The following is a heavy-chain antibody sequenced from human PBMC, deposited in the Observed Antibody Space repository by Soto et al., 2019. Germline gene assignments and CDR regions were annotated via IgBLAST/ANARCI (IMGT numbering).Heavy chain of an antibody. CDR1: GYTFTSYG. D-gene: IGHD3-10*01. CDR2: ISAHNGNT. CDR3: ARGRYGAY. Sequence: QVHLVQSGAEVKKPGASVKVSCKASGYTFTSYGITWVRQAPGQGLEWMGWISAHNGNTDYAQKLQGRVIVTRDTSTSTAYMELRSLSSDSTAVYYCARGRYGAYWGQGALVTVSS. J-gene: IGHJ4*02. V-gene: IGHV1-18*01.